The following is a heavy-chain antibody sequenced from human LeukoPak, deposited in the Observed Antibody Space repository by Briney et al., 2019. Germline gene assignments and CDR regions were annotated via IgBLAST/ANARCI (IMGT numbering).Heavy chain of an antibody. CDR2: IDWDDDK. Sequence: SGPALVKPTQPLTLTCTFSGFSLSTSGMCVSWIRQPPGKALEWLARIDWDDDKYYSTSLKTRLTISKDTSKNQVVLTMTNMDPVDTATYYCARIRDYYDSSGYSFDCWGQGTLVTVSS. J-gene: IGHJ4*02. D-gene: IGHD3-22*01. V-gene: IGHV2-70*11. CDR1: GFSLSTSGMC. CDR3: ARIRDYYDSSGYSFDC.